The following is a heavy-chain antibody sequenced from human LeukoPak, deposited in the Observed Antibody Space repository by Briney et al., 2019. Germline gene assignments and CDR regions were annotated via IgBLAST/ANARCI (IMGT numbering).Heavy chain of an antibody. CDR2: MNPNSGNT. D-gene: IGHD1-26*01. CDR1: GYTFTSYD. J-gene: IGHJ6*02. V-gene: IGHV1-8*01. CDR3: ARAWGVGATWFYYYYGMDV. Sequence: ASVKISCKAAGYTFTSYDINWVRQATGQRLEWMGWMNPNSGNTGYAQKFQGRVTMTRNTSIRTAYMELSSLRSEDTAVYYCARAWGVGATWFYYYYGMDVWGQGTTVTVSS.